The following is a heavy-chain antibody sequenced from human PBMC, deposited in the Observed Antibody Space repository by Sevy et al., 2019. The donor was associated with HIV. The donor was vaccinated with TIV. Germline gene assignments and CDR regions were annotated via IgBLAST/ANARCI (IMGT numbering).Heavy chain of an antibody. CDR3: ALERLSSNVAEYFQN. J-gene: IGHJ1*01. V-gene: IGHV3-30-3*01. CDR2: ISFDGSNE. D-gene: IGHD1-1*01. CDR1: GFTFNFFS. Sequence: GGSLRLSCAASGFTFNFFSMHWVRQAPGKGLEWVATISFDGSNEHYADSVKGRFTISRDNSKNSLFLQMNSLRADDSAVYYCALERLSSNVAEYFQNWGQGTLDTVSS.